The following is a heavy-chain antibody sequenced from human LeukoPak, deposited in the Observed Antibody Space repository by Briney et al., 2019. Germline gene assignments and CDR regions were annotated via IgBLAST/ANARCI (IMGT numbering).Heavy chain of an antibody. D-gene: IGHD2-2*01. CDR3: ARDFEPADNPYFYYYMDV. V-gene: IGHV1-18*01. J-gene: IGHJ6*03. CDR1: GYTFTSYP. CDR2: INPFHGNT. Sequence: ASVKVSCKASGYTFTSYPINWVRQAPGQGLEWMGWINPFHGNTNYAQNLQGRVTMTTDTSTSTAYMELRSLRSDDTAVYYCARDFEPADNPYFYYYMDVWGEGPRSPSP.